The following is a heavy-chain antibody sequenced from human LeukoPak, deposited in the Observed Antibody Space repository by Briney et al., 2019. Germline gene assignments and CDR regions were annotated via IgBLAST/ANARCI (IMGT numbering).Heavy chain of an antibody. Sequence: GGSLRLSCAASGFTFSTYAMSWVRQAPGKGLEWVSTISGNGGSTYYADSVKDRFTISRDNSKNTLYLQMNSLRAEDTAVYYCAKPPPDSSTWLIDYWGQGTLVAVSS. V-gene: IGHV3-23*01. CDR1: GFTFSTYA. CDR2: ISGNGGST. D-gene: IGHD6-13*01. J-gene: IGHJ4*02. CDR3: AKPPPDSSTWLIDY.